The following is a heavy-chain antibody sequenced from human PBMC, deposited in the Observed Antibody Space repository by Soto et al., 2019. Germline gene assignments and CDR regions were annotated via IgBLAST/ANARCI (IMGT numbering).Heavy chain of an antibody. CDR1: GYIFTNYG. J-gene: IGHJ4*02. V-gene: IGHV1-18*01. D-gene: IGHD1-20*01. Sequence: ASVKVSCKASGYIFTNYGISWVRQAPGQGLEWMGWINAYNGDTNYVQKFQCRVTMTTDTSTSTAYMDLRSLRSYDTAVYYCVRDYGITGNQPIDYGGQGTLVTVSS. CDR2: INAYNGDT. CDR3: VRDYGITGNQPIDY.